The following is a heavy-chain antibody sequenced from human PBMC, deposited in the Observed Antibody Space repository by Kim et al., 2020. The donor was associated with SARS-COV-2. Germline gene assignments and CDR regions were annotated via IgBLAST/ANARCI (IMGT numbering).Heavy chain of an antibody. CDR1: GFTVSSNY. D-gene: IGHD2-21*02. CDR2: IYSGGST. V-gene: IGHV3-66*01. Sequence: GGSLRLSCAASGFTVSSNYMSWVRQAPGKGLEWVSVIYSGGSTYYADSVKGRFTISRDNSKNTLYLQMNSLRAEDTAVYYCARDPPLVVTAQFEGTWGQGTLVTVSS. J-gene: IGHJ5*02. CDR3: ARDPPLVVTAQFEGT.